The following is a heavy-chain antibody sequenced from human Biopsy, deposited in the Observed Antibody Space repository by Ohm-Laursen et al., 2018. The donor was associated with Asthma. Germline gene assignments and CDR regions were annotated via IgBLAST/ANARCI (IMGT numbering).Heavy chain of an antibody. D-gene: IGHD3-3*01. J-gene: IGHJ6*02. Sequence: GTLSLTCGVYGGSFSSNYWSWIRQTPGKGLEWLGDTHHSGYTNYNPSLSSRLTSSVDTSKNQFSLRLTSVTAADTAVYYCARDVSFGRFLEWSSGMDVWGQGTTVTVSS. V-gene: IGHV4-34*01. CDR1: GGSFSSNY. CDR2: THHSGYT. CDR3: ARDVSFGRFLEWSSGMDV.